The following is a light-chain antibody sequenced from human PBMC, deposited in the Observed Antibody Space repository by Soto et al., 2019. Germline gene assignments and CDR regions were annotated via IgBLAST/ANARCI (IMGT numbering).Light chain of an antibody. J-gene: IGKJ2*01. Sequence: DIQMTQSPSSLSASVGDRVTITCRASQSIRSYLTWYQQKRGKAPKLLIYAASSLQSGVPSRFSGSGSGTDFTLTISSLQPEDIATYFFQQSYSPPPGDLNTFGQGTKVEIK. CDR2: AAS. CDR3: QQSYSPPPGDLNT. CDR1: QSIRSY. V-gene: IGKV1-39*01.